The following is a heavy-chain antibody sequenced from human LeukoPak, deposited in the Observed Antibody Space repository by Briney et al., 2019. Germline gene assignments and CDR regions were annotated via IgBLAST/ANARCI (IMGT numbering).Heavy chain of an antibody. CDR1: GGTFSSYA. CDR2: IIPVVGIT. D-gene: IGHD4/OR15-4a*01. J-gene: IGHJ4*02. Sequence: GASVKVSCKASGGTFSSYAISWVREAPGHGLEWMGRIIPVVGITNYAQKFQGRVLITADRLSTTVYMELSSLTSEDTAVYFCVDAGAEYSLGHWGQGTLVTVSA. CDR3: VDAGAEYSLGH. V-gene: IGHV1-69*04.